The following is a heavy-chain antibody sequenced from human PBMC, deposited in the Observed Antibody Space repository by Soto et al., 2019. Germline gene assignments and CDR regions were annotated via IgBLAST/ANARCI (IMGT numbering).Heavy chain of an antibody. CDR3: ARLPQDYYYHGMDV. CDR2: IYPSDSDT. V-gene: IGHV5-51*01. Sequence: GESLKISCKGSGYSFSTSWIGWVRQMPGKGLEWMGIIYPSDSDTRYSPSFQGQVTISADKSSRTAYLQWSSLKASDSAMYYCARLPQDYYYHGMDVWGQGTKVTVSS. J-gene: IGHJ6*02. CDR1: GYSFSTSW.